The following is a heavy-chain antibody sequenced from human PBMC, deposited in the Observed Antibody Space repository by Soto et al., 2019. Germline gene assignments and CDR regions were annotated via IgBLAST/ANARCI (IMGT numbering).Heavy chain of an antibody. CDR3: ARVERGTVTTVVDAFDI. Sequence: QVQLQQWGAGLLKPSETLSLTCAVYGGFVSSGSYYWGWIRQPPGKGLEWIGEMSHSGGTHFNPSHKSLVTISVDTSKNQFSLKMSSVTAADTALYYCARVERGTVTTVVDAFDIWGPGTMVTVSS. CDR2: MSHSGGT. J-gene: IGHJ3*02. CDR1: GGFVSSGSYY. V-gene: IGHV4-34*01. D-gene: IGHD1-1*01.